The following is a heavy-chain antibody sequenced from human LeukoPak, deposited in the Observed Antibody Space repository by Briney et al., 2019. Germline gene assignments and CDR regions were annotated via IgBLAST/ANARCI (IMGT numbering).Heavy chain of an antibody. D-gene: IGHD3-3*01. J-gene: IGHJ5*02. Sequence: GASVKVSCKAPGYTFTGYGISWVRQAPGQGLEWMGWISAYNGNTNYAQKLQGRVTMTTDTSTSTAYMELRSLRSDDTAVYYCARDSDPLRFLEWLSYNWFDPWGQGTLVTVSS. CDR2: ISAYNGNT. CDR1: GYTFTGYG. CDR3: ARDSDPLRFLEWLSYNWFDP. V-gene: IGHV1-18*01.